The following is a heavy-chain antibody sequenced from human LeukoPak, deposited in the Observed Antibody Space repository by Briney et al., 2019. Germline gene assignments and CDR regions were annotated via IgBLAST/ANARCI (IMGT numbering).Heavy chain of an antibody. D-gene: IGHD6-13*01. Sequence: GSSVKVSCKASGYTFTSYDINWVRQATGQGLEWMGWMNPNSGNTGYAQKFQGRVTMTRNTSISTAYMELSSLRSEDTAVYYCARGGIAAAVVPGPKYYYYMDVWGKGTTVTVSS. CDR1: GYTFTSYD. CDR3: ARGGIAAAVVPGPKYYYYMDV. V-gene: IGHV1-8*01. J-gene: IGHJ6*03. CDR2: MNPNSGNT.